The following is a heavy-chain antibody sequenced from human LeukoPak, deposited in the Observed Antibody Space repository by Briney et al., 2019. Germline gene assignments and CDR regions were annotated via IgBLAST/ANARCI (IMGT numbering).Heavy chain of an antibody. Sequence: ASEKVSCKASGYTFTGYYMHWVRQAPGQGLEWMGRIIPILGIANYAQKFQGRVTITADKSTSTAYMELSSLRSEDTAVYYCARENIVVVVAAFDYWGQGTLVTVSS. CDR2: IIPILGIA. CDR1: GYTFTGYY. J-gene: IGHJ4*02. CDR3: ARENIVVVVAAFDY. V-gene: IGHV1-69*04. D-gene: IGHD2-15*01.